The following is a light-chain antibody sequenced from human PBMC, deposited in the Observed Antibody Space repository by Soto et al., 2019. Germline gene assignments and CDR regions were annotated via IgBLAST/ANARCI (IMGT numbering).Light chain of an antibody. J-gene: IGKJ2*01. V-gene: IGKV2-28*01. CDR2: LGS. CDR3: MQALQTRYT. CDR1: QSLLHSNGYNY. Sequence: DIVMTQSPLSLPVTPGEPASISCRSSQSLLHSNGYNYLDWYLQKPGQSPQLLIYLGSNRASGVPDRFSGSGSGTDFTLKISRVEAEDVGVYYCMQALQTRYTFGQGTKLEMK.